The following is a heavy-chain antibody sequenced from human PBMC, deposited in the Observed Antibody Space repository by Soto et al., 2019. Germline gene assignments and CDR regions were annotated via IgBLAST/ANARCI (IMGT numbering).Heavy chain of an antibody. CDR1: GGSISSGGYY. CDR3: ATTLVDATPMGWWFDP. CDR2: IYYSGST. J-gene: IGHJ5*02. V-gene: IGHV4-31*03. Sequence: SETLSLTCTVSGGSISSGGYYWSWIRQHPGKGLEWIGYIYYSGSTYYNPSLKSRVTISVDTSKNQFSLKLSSVTAADTAVYYCATTLVDATPMGWWFDPWGQGTLVTVYS. D-gene: IGHD2-15*01.